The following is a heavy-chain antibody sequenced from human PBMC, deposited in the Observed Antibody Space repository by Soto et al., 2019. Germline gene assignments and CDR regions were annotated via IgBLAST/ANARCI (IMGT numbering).Heavy chain of an antibody. J-gene: IGHJ3*02. CDR2: ISYDGSNK. D-gene: IGHD3-22*01. CDR3: AKVYQRDYYDSSGDPLYAFDI. CDR1: GFTFSSYG. V-gene: IGHV3-30*18. Sequence: QVQLVESGGGVVQPGRSLRLSCAASGFTFSSYGMHWVRQAPGKGLEWVAVISYDGSNKYYADSVKGRFTISRDNSKNTLYLQMNSLRAEDTAVYYCAKVYQRDYYDSSGDPLYAFDIWGQGTMVTVSS.